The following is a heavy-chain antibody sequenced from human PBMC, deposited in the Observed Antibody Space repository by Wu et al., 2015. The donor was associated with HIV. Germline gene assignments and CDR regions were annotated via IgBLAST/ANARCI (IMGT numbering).Heavy chain of an antibody. Sequence: QVQLVQSGAEVKKPGASVMVSCKAFGYAFTNYDISWVRQAPGQGLEWMGSTSVYIGYTKYAQNFQDRVTMTRDTSISTAYMELSRLRSDDTAVYYCARDRSGSYSRYGMDVWGQGTTVTVSS. J-gene: IGHJ6*02. CDR1: GYAFTNYD. V-gene: IGHV1-18*01. CDR2: TSVYIGYT. D-gene: IGHD3-10*01. CDR3: ARDRSGSYSRYGMDV.